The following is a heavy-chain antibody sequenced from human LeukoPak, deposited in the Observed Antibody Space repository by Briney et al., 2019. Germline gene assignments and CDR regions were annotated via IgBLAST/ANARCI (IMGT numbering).Heavy chain of an antibody. CDR1: GFTFSTYV. Sequence: GSLRLSCAVSGFTFSTYVLHWVRQAPGKGLEWVALISSDGSKKYYADSVKGRFTISRDNSKSTLYLQMNSLRAEDAAVYYCAKEVTGTGKAFGFWGQGTLVTVSS. V-gene: IGHV3-30*18. J-gene: IGHJ4*02. CDR2: ISSDGSKK. CDR3: AKEVTGTGKAFGF. D-gene: IGHD2-21*02.